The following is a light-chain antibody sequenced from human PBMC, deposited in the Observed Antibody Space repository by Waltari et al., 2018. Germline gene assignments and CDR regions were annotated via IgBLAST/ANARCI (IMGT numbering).Light chain of an antibody. J-gene: IGKJ5*01. Sequence: DIVMTQSPDSLAVSLGERATINCKSSQSVLYSSNNKNYVAWYQQKPGQPPNLLVDWASTRESGVPDRFSAGGSGTDFTLTISSLQAEDVAVYYCQQFYTTPITFGQGTRLEIK. CDR1: QSVLYSSNNKNY. CDR2: WAS. V-gene: IGKV4-1*01. CDR3: QQFYTTPIT.